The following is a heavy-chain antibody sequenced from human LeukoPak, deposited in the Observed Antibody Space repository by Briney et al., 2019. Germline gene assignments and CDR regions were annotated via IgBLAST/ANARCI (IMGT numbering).Heavy chain of an antibody. CDR3: GRDFGLIGTKRSYDL. J-gene: IGHJ3*01. Sequence: GGSLRLSCAASGFTFSDYYTGWIRQAPGKGLEWLSYIGGSGSIIFYADSVKGRFTISRDNAKNSLFLQMNSLRAEDTAVYYCGRDFGLIGTKRSYDLWGQGTMVTVSS. V-gene: IGHV3-11*01. CDR2: IGGSGSII. D-gene: IGHD1-7*01. CDR1: GFTFSDYY.